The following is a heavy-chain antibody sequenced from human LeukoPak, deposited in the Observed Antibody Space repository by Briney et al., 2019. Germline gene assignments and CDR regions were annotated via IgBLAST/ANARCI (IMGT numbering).Heavy chain of an antibody. J-gene: IGHJ4*02. D-gene: IGHD6-13*01. V-gene: IGHV4-39*07. CDR3: ARVAAAGNYYFDY. Sequence: SETLSLTCTVSGGSISSSSYYWGCIRQPPGNGLEWIGSIYYSGSTYYNPSLKSRVTISVDTSKNQFSLKLSSVTAADTAVYFCARVAAAGNYYFDYWGQGTLVTVSS. CDR1: GGSISSSSYY. CDR2: IYYSGST.